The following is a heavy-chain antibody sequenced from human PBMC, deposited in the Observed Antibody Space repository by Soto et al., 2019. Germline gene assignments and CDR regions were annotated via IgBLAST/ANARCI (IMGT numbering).Heavy chain of an antibody. CDR3: ARDLHNRGCIVDY. CDR1: GFTFSSYS. V-gene: IGHV3-21*01. Sequence: GGSLRLSCAASGFTFSSYSMNWVRQAPGKGLEWVSSISSSSSYIYYADSVKGRFTISRDNAKNSLYLQMNSLRAEDTAVYYCARDLHNRGCIVDYWGQGTLVTVSS. D-gene: IGHD7-27*01. J-gene: IGHJ4*02. CDR2: ISSSSSYI.